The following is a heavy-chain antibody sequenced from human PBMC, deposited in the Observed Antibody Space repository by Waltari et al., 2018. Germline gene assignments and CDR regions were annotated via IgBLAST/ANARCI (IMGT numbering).Heavy chain of an antibody. CDR3: AKDAFGNTYLDF. CDR2: IWFDGSDK. CDR1: GFTLGNFG. Sequence: QVNLVESGGGVVQPGGSLRRSCATPGFTLGNFGMHWVRQAPGKGLEWVALIWFDGSDKFYADSVRGRFTISRDNSARTLYLDMDSLRLDDTAMYYCAKDAFGNTYLDFWGQGTLVTVSS. J-gene: IGHJ4*02. V-gene: IGHV3-30*02. D-gene: IGHD2-2*02.